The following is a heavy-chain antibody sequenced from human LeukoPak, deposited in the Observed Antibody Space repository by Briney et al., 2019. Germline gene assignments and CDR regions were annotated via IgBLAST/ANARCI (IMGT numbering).Heavy chain of an antibody. D-gene: IGHD3-3*02. J-gene: IGHJ4*02. V-gene: IGHV3-9*01. Sequence: GRSLSLSCAASGFTFDDYAMHWVRQAPGKGLEWVSGISWNSGSIGYADSVKGRFTISRDNAKNSLYLQMNSLRAEDTALYYCAKDIGHLTYYFDYWGQGTLVTVSS. CDR1: GFTFDDYA. CDR2: ISWNSGSI. CDR3: AKDIGHLTYYFDY.